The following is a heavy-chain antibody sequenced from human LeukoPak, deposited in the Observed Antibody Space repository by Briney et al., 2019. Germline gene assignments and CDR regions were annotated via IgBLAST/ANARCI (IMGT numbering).Heavy chain of an antibody. CDR3: AMGLHVVPAAPPGRNAFDI. D-gene: IGHD2-2*01. Sequence: GGSLRLSCAASGFTFSSYEMNWVRQAPGKGLEWVSYISSSGSTIYYADSVKGRFTISRDNAKNSLYLQMNSLRAEDTAVYYCAMGLHVVPAAPPGRNAFDIWGQGTMVTVSS. CDR1: GFTFSSYE. V-gene: IGHV3-48*03. J-gene: IGHJ3*02. CDR2: ISSSGSTI.